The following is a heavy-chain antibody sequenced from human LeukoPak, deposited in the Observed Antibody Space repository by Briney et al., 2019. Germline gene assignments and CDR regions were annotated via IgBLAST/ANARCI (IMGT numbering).Heavy chain of an antibody. CDR3: AKGDSNWSIDY. D-gene: IGHD6-13*01. J-gene: IGHJ4*02. Sequence: GGTLRLSCAASGFIFSTSAMRWVRQAPGKGLEWVSSISGSDRTTYYADSVRGRFTISRDNSKITLYLRMNSLRAEDTAVYYCAKGDSNWSIDYWGQGTLVTVSS. V-gene: IGHV3-23*01. CDR2: ISGSDRTT. CDR1: GFIFSTSA.